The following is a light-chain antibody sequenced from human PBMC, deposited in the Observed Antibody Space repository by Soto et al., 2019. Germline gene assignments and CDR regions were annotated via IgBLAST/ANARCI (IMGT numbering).Light chain of an antibody. CDR2: GVS. CDR3: QQSYDAQFT. Sequence: DIQLTQSPSSLYASVGDEVTITCRASQGISHYLTWYQQKPGRAPTLLIYGVSTLQSGVPPRFSGGGSATEFTLTISNLQLEDFATYYCQQSYDAQFTFGGGTRVEIK. CDR1: QGISHY. V-gene: IGKV1-39*01. J-gene: IGKJ4*01.